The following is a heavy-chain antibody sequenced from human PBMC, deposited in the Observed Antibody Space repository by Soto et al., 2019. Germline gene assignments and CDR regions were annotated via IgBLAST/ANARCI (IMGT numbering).Heavy chain of an antibody. D-gene: IGHD5-18*01. Sequence: PGGSLRLSCAASGFTFSSYGMHWVRQAPGKGLEWVAVIWYDGSNKYYADSVKGRFTISRDNSKNTLYLQMNSLRAEDTAVYYCARERSYGSEIQNAAFDIWGQGTMVPVS. CDR2: IWYDGSNK. J-gene: IGHJ3*02. CDR3: ARERSYGSEIQNAAFDI. CDR1: GFTFSSYG. V-gene: IGHV3-33*01.